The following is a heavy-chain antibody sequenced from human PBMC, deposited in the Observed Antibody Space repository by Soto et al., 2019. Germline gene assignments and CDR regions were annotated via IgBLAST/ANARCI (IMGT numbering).Heavy chain of an antibody. J-gene: IGHJ6*02. Sequence: PGESLKISCKGSGYTFTDYWIGWVRQLPGKGLEWMGIIYPGDSDTRYSPSFQGHVTITVDKSTNTAYLQWNTLRASDTAMYYCARHISTFRYYYYAMDVWGQGITVTVSS. V-gene: IGHV5-51*01. D-gene: IGHD2-2*01. CDR3: ARHISTFRYYYYAMDV. CDR2: IYPGDSDT. CDR1: GYTFTDYW.